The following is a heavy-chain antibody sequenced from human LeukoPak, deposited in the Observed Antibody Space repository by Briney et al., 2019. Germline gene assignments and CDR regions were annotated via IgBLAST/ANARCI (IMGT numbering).Heavy chain of an antibody. CDR1: GGSISSYY. CDR2: IYYSGST. D-gene: IGHD6-19*01. CDR3: AKGDVGGCGDY. Sequence: SETLSLTCTVSGGSISSYYWSWIRQPPGKGLEWIGYIYYSGSTNYNPSLKSRVTISVDTSKNQFSLKLSSVTAADTAVYYCAKGDVGGCGDYWGQGTLVTVSS. J-gene: IGHJ4*02. V-gene: IGHV4-59*08.